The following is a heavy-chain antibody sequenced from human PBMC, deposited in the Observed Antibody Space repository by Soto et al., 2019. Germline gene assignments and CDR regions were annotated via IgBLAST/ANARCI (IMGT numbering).Heavy chain of an antibody. J-gene: IGHJ4*02. D-gene: IGHD3-10*01. CDR3: ARDGLLWFGEPAY. CDR1: GYTFTGYY. Sequence: VASVKVSCKASGYTFTGYYMHWVRQAPGQGLEWMGWINPNSGGTNYAQKFQGRVTMTRDTSISTAYMELSRLRSDDTAVYYCARDGLLWFGEPAYWGQGTLVTVS. CDR2: INPNSGGT. V-gene: IGHV1-2*02.